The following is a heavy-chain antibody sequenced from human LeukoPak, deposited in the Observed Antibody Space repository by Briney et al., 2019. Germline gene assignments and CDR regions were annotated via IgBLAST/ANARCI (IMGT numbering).Heavy chain of an antibody. Sequence: GGSLRLSCAASGFTFSSYWMHWVRQAPGKGLVWVSRINSDGSSTSYADSVKGRFTISRDNAKNSLYLQMGSLRAEDMAVYYCARDPYYDSSGYYGYYYYYMDVWGKGTTVTVSS. V-gene: IGHV3-74*01. J-gene: IGHJ6*03. CDR1: GFTFSSYW. CDR3: ARDPYYDSSGYYGYYYYYMDV. CDR2: INSDGSST. D-gene: IGHD3-22*01.